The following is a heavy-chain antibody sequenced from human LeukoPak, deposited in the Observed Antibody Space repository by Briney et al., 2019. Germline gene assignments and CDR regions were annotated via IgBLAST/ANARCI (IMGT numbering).Heavy chain of an antibody. CDR2: IYNSGTT. CDR1: GGSITSAGYY. J-gene: IGHJ4*02. Sequence: SETLSLTCTVSGGSITSAGYYWSWIRQPPGKGLEWVGYIYNSGTTNYNPSLKSRVTVSEDTSKNQFSPKLSSVTAADTAVYFCARLTGTSYLDYWGQGTLVTVSS. D-gene: IGHD7-27*01. CDR3: ARLTGTSYLDY. V-gene: IGHV4-31*03.